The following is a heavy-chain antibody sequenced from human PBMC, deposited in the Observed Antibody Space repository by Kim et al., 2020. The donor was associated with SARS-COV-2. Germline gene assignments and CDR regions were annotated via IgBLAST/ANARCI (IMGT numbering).Heavy chain of an antibody. V-gene: IGHV4-34*01. J-gene: IGHJ5*02. CDR3: ARGLQYSSRSWFDP. D-gene: IGHD6-6*01. Sequence: TPALQSQVTISVDPSQNQFSLKLSSVTAADTAVYYCARGLQYSSRSWFDPWGQGTLVTVSS.